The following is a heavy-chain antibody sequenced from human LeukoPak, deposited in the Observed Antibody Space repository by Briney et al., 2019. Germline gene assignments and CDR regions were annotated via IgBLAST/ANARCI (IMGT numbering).Heavy chain of an antibody. CDR1: GGSISSYY. J-gene: IGHJ5*02. Sequence: SETLSLTCTVSGGSISSYYWSWIRQPPGKGLEWIGYIYYSGSTNYNPSLKSRVTISVDTSKNQFSLKLSSVTAADTAVYYCARGGGSSGWFDPWGQGTLVTVPS. D-gene: IGHD6-6*01. V-gene: IGHV4-59*01. CDR2: IYYSGST. CDR3: ARGGGSSGWFDP.